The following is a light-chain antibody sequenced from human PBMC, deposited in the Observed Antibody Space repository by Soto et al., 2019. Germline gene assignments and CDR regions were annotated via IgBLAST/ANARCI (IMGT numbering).Light chain of an antibody. Sequence: DIQMTHSPSTLSASVGDRVTITCRASQSISNWLAWYQQRPGEAPKLLMYDASTLENWVPSRFSGSGSGTEFTLTISGLRPDDFATYYCQQYKTYSYTFGQGTKLEIK. CDR2: DAS. J-gene: IGKJ2*01. CDR3: QQYKTYSYT. CDR1: QSISNW. V-gene: IGKV1-5*01.